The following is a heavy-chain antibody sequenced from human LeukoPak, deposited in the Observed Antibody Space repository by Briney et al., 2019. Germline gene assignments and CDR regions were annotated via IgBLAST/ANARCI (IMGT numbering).Heavy chain of an antibody. CDR3: AKTVVPAAMGRGEFDY. D-gene: IGHD2-2*01. V-gene: IGHV3-9*01. CDR2: ISWNSGSI. J-gene: IGHJ4*02. CDR1: GFTFDDYA. Sequence: PGGSLRLSCAASGFTFDDYAMHWVRQAPGKGLEWVSGISWNSGSIGYADSVKGRFTISRDNAKNSLYLQMNSLRAEDTAVYYCAKTVVPAAMGRGEFDYWGQGTLVTVSS.